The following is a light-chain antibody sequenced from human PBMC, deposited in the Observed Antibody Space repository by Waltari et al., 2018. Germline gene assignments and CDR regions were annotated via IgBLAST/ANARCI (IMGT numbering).Light chain of an antibody. Sequence: EIVLTQSPGTLSLSPGERATLSCRASQSVSSSYLAWYQQKPGQAPRPLIYGASNRATGLPDRFSGSGSGTDFTLTISRLEPEDFAVYYCQQYGSSPRTFGQGTKVEIK. CDR1: QSVSSSY. CDR3: QQYGSSPRT. CDR2: GAS. J-gene: IGKJ1*01. V-gene: IGKV3-20*01.